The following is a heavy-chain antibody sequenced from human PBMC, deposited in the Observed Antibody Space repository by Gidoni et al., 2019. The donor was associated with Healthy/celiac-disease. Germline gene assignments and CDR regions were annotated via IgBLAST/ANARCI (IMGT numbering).Heavy chain of an antibody. CDR1: GFTFRSYE. CDR3: ARDPSKYSSGWYYFDY. Sequence: EVQLVESGGGLVQPGGSLRLPCPASGFTFRSYEMNWVRQAPGKGLEWVSYISSSGSTIYYADSVKGRFTISRDNAKNSLYLQMNSLRAEDTAVYYCARDPSKYSSGWYYFDYWGQGTLVTVSS. J-gene: IGHJ4*02. V-gene: IGHV3-48*03. CDR2: ISSSGSTI. D-gene: IGHD6-19*01.